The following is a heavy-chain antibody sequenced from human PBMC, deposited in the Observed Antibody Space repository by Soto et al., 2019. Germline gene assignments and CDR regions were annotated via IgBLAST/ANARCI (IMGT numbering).Heavy chain of an antibody. CDR1: GGAISSSKW. Sequence: SETLSLTCAVSGGAISSSKWWSWVRQPPGKGLEWIGEIYQSGSTNYNPSLESRVRMSVDKSRNQFSLKLTSVSAADTAVYYCARGSTTVVTPNWFDPWGQGTLVTVSS. CDR3: ARGSTTVVTPNWFDP. D-gene: IGHD4-17*01. J-gene: IGHJ5*02. CDR2: IYQSGST. V-gene: IGHV4-4*02.